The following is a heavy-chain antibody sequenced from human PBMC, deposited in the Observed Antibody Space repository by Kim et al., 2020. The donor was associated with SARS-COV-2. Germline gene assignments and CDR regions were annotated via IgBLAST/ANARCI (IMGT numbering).Heavy chain of an antibody. CDR3: ARVIVVVPAAIWYYYYGMDV. CDR1: GGTFSSYA. D-gene: IGHD2-2*01. Sequence: SVKVSCKASGGTFSSYAISWVRQAPGQGLEWMGGIIPIFGTANYAQKFQGRVTITADKSTSTAYMELSSLRSEDTAVYYCARVIVVVPAAIWYYYYGMDVWGQGTTVTVSS. V-gene: IGHV1-69*06. CDR2: IIPIFGTA. J-gene: IGHJ6*02.